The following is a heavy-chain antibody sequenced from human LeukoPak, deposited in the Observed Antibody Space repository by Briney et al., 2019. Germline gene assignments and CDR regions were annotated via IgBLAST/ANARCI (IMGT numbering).Heavy chain of an antibody. CDR2: INSDGSST. CDR1: GLIFRSYW. V-gene: IGHV3-74*01. J-gene: IGHJ2*01. CDR3: ARGPPWYFDL. Sequence: GESLRLSCAAAGLIFRSYWMHWVRQAPGKGLVWVSTINSDGSSTTYADSVKARFTISRDNDKNTLYLQMNSLRVEDTVVYYCARGPPWYFDLWGRGTLVTVSS. D-gene: IGHD6-25*01.